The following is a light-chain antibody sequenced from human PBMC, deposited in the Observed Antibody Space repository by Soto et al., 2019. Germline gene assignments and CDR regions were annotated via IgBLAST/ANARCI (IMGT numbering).Light chain of an antibody. CDR3: QKRSDWTLT. V-gene: IGKV3-11*01. J-gene: IGKJ4*01. Sequence: EIVLTQSPTTLSLSPGERATLSCRASQSVSSYFAWYQQKPGQAPRLLIYDASTRAAGIPARFSGSGSGTDFTLTISSLEPEDFAVYYCQKRSDWTLTFGGGTKVEIK. CDR2: DAS. CDR1: QSVSSY.